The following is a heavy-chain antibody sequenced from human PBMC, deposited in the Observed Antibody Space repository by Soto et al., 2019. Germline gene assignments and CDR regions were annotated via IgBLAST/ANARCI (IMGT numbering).Heavy chain of an antibody. V-gene: IGHV3-30-3*01. Sequence: PGGSLRLCCAASGFTFSSYAMHWVRQAPGKGLEWVAVISYDGSNKYYADSVKGRFTISRDNAKNTLYLQMNSLRAEDTAVYYCARGANFYGDYVGSNAFVIRGQGTMLSGSS. CDR1: GFTFSSYA. J-gene: IGHJ3*02. D-gene: IGHD4-17*01. CDR3: ARGANFYGDYVGSNAFVI. CDR2: ISYDGSNK.